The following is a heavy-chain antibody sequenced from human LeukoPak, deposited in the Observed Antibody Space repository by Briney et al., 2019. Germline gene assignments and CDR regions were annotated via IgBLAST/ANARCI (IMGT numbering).Heavy chain of an antibody. CDR3: ARRYCSGGSCYSDNWFDP. Sequence: SETLSLTCTVSGDSISSTSHYWDWIRQPPGKGLEWIGSIYYSGSTYYNPSLKSRVTISVDTSKNQFSLKLSSVTAADTAVYYCARRYCSGGSCYSDNWFDPWGQGTLVTVSS. V-gene: IGHV4-39*01. CDR1: GDSISSTSHY. CDR2: IYYSGST. J-gene: IGHJ5*02. D-gene: IGHD2-15*01.